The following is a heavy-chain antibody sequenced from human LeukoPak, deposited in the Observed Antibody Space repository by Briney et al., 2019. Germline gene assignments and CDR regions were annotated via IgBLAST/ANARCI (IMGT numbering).Heavy chain of an antibody. D-gene: IGHD3-22*01. V-gene: IGHV3-7*05. CDR3: AINYYDHFDY. Sequence: LTGGSLRLSCAASGFSFSSYAMHWVRQAPGKGLEWVANIKTDGSEKHYVDSVKGRFTISRDNAKNSLYPQMNSLRDEDTAVYYCAINYYDHFDYWGQGTLVTVSS. CDR2: IKTDGSEK. J-gene: IGHJ4*02. CDR1: GFSFSSYA.